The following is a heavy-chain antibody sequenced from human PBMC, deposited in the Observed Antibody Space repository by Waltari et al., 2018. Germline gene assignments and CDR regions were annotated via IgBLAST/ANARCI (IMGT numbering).Heavy chain of an antibody. CDR3: ARGELTLYSSTSLDAFDI. J-gene: IGHJ3*02. CDR1: GGSISSGGSY. D-gene: IGHD6-19*01. V-gene: IGHV4-61*02. CDR2: IYTSGST. Sequence: QVQLQESGPGLVKPSQTLSLTCTVSGGSISSGGSYWSRIRQAAGKGLEWIGRIYTSGSTNYNPSLKSRVTMSVDTSKNQFSLKLSSVTAADTAVYYCARGELTLYSSTSLDAFDIWGQGTMVTVSS.